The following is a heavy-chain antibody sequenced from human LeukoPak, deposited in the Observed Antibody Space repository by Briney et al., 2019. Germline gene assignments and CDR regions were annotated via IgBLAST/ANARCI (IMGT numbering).Heavy chain of an antibody. CDR2: ISGSGSNI. V-gene: IGHV3-11*04. J-gene: IGHJ5*02. CDR3: ARGRYSSGWYHWFDP. Sequence: PGGSLRLSCAASGFTFSDYYLSWIRQAPGKGLEWVSHISGSGSNIYYADSVKGRFTISRDNAKNSLYLQMNSLRAEDTAIYYCARGRYSSGWYHWFDPWGQGTLVTVSS. CDR1: GFTFSDYY. D-gene: IGHD6-19*01.